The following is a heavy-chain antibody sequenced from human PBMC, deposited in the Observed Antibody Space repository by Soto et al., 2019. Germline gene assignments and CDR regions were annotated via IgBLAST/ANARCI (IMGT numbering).Heavy chain of an antibody. CDR3: ARVGCISTHCYFSSDGRGWFDP. CDR1: RGSISSYY. Sequence: QVQLKESGPGLVKPSETLSLTCTVSRGSISSYYWSWIRQPPGKGLEWIGYIYYSGGTNYNPSLRXXXTISGDTSKDXXSXKXXSVTAADTAVYYCARVGCISTHCYFSSDGRGWFDPWGQGTLVTVSS. V-gene: IGHV4-59*01. CDR2: IYYSGGT. D-gene: IGHD2-2*01. J-gene: IGHJ5*02.